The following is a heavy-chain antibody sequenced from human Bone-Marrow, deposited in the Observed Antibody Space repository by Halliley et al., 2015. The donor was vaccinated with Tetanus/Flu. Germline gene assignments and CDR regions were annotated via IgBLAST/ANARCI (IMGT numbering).Heavy chain of an antibody. CDR2: IGGSFNT. CDR1: GFTFSAYG. D-gene: IGHD3-16*01. Sequence: SLRLSCAASGFTFSAYGMTWVRQAPGKGLEWVSGIGGSFNTYYADSVKGRFTISRDNSQNTVSLHMKNLKAEDAALYFCAKAADWDYGYWFDHWGHGILVTVSS. CDR3: AKAADWDYGYWFDH. J-gene: IGHJ5*02. V-gene: IGHV3-23*01.